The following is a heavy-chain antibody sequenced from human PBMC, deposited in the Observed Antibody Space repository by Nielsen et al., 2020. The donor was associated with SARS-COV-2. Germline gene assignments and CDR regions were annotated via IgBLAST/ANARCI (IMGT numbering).Heavy chain of an antibody. D-gene: IGHD4-17*01. CDR3: ARLTTVTTFGLIDI. Sequence: GESLKISCAASGFTFSSYGMHWVRQAPGKGLEWVSSISSSSSYIYYADSVKGRFTTSRDNAKNSLYLQMNSLRAEDTAVYYCARLTTVTTFGLIDIWGQGTMVTVSS. CDR1: GFTFSSYG. J-gene: IGHJ3*02. V-gene: IGHV3-21*01. CDR2: ISSSSSYI.